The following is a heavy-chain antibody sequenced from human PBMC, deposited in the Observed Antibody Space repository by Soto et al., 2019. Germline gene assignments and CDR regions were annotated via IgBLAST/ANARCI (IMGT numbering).Heavy chain of an antibody. Sequence: QVQLVESGGAVVKPGRSRRLSVAPFGSTLVSYSLTWVAQAPGRGLEWGPVVNNIGTKKYYADSVRGRFTISRDNSENILYLQMNSLRPDDTAVYFCARETSYDFWSGPQTMDVWGQGTTVTVSS. CDR2: VNNIGTKK. J-gene: IGHJ6*02. D-gene: IGHD3-3*01. CDR1: GSTLVSYS. CDR3: ARETSYDFWSGPQTMDV. V-gene: IGHV3-33*01.